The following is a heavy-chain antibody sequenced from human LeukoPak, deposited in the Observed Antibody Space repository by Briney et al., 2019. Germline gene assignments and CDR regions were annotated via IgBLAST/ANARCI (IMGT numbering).Heavy chain of an antibody. D-gene: IGHD6-13*01. J-gene: IGHJ4*02. Sequence: SVKVSCKASGGTFSNYAISWVRQAPGQGLEWMGGIIPIFGTANYAQKFQGRVTITADESTSTAYMELSSLRSEDTAVYYCAREVAAAGHFDYWGQGTLVTVSS. V-gene: IGHV1-69*13. CDR2: IIPIFGTA. CDR3: AREVAAAGHFDY. CDR1: GGTFSNYA.